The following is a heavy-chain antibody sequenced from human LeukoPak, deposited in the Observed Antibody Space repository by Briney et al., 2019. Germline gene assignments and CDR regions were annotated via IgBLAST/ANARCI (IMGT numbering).Heavy chain of an antibody. J-gene: IGHJ3*02. Sequence: GRSLRLSCAASGFTFDDYAMHWVRQAPGKGLEWVSDISWNSGSIGYADSVKGRFTISRDNAKNSLYLQVNSLRAEDTALYYCAKDTGRITIFGVVTTSAFDIWGQGTMVTVSS. D-gene: IGHD3-3*01. V-gene: IGHV3-9*01. CDR3: AKDTGRITIFGVVTTSAFDI. CDR2: ISWNSGSI. CDR1: GFTFDDYA.